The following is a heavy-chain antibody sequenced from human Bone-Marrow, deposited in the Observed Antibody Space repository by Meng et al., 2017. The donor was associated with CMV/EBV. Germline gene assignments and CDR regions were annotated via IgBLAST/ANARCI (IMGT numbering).Heavy chain of an antibody. CDR1: GYTFTSYD. CDR2: MNPNSGNT. D-gene: IGHD3-10*01. J-gene: IGHJ3*02. Sequence: ASVKVSCKASGYTFTSYDINWVRQATGQGLEWVGWMNPNSGNTGYAQKFQGRVTMTRNTSISTAYMELSSLRSEDTAVYYCARVHATTWWFGNHDAFDIWGQGTMVTVSS. CDR3: ARVHATTWWFGNHDAFDI. V-gene: IGHV1-8*01.